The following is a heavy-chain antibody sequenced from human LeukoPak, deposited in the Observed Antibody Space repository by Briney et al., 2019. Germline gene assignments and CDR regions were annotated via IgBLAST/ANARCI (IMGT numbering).Heavy chain of an antibody. CDR2: IDHSVST. CDR3: ARGERGYSYGTGFDY. D-gene: IGHD5-18*01. Sequence: SETLSLTCAVYGGSFSGYYWSWIRQPPGKGLVWIGEIDHSVSTKYNPSLKSRVTISVDTSKNQFSLKLSSVTAAGTAVCYCARGERGYSYGTGFDYWGQGTLVTVSS. J-gene: IGHJ4*02. CDR1: GGSFSGYY. V-gene: IGHV4-34*01.